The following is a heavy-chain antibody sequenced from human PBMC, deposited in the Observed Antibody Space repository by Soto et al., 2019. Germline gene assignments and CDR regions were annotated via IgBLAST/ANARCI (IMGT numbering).Heavy chain of an antibody. CDR2: IIPIFGTA. CDR1: GGTFSSYA. V-gene: IGHV1-69*01. CDR3: ARSSGYYRAHYYYYGMDV. J-gene: IGHJ6*02. Sequence: QVQLVQSGAEVKKPGSSVKVSCKASGGTFSSYAISWVRQAPGQGLEWMGGIIPIFGTANYAQKFQGRVTITADESTSTAYMELSSLRSEDTAVYYCARSSGYYRAHYYYYGMDVWGQGTTVTVSS. D-gene: IGHD3-22*01.